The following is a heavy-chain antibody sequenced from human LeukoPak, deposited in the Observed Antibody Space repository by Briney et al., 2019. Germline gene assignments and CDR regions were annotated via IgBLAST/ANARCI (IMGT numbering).Heavy chain of an antibody. J-gene: IGHJ3*02. CDR1: GGSISSGSYY. Sequence: ASETLSLTFTVSGGSISSGSYYWSRIRQPAGKGLEWIGRIYTSGSTNYNPSLKSRVTISVDTSKNQFSLKLSSVTAADTAVYYCARALGSRYYYDSSGYPENAFDIWGQGTMVTVSS. CDR2: IYTSGST. D-gene: IGHD3-22*01. V-gene: IGHV4-61*02. CDR3: ARALGSRYYYDSSGYPENAFDI.